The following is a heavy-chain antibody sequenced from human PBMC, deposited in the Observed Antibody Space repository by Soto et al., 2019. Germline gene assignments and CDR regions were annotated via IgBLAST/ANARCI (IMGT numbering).Heavy chain of an antibody. V-gene: IGHV1-69*13. J-gene: IGHJ6*02. Sequence: AASVKVSCKASGGTFSSYAISWVRQAPGQGLEWMGGIIPIFGTANYAQKFQGRVTITADESTSTAYMELSSLRSEDTAVYYCARDKRSGGSYASYYYYGMDVWGQGTTVTVSS. CDR3: ARDKRSGGSYASYYYYGMDV. CDR2: IIPIFGTA. D-gene: IGHD1-26*01. CDR1: GGTFSSYA.